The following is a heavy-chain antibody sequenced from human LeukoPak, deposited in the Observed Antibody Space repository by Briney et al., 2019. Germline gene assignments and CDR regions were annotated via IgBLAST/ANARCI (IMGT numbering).Heavy chain of an antibody. Sequence: PGRSLRLSCAASGLTFSGYSMNWVRQAPGKGLEWVSSTSSSSSYIYYADSVKGRFTISRDNAKNSLYLQMNSLRAEDTAVYYCARDRAPPERPFDYWGQGTLVTVSS. CDR3: ARDRAPPERPFDY. D-gene: IGHD1-1*01. V-gene: IGHV3-21*01. J-gene: IGHJ4*02. CDR2: TSSSSSYI. CDR1: GLTFSGYS.